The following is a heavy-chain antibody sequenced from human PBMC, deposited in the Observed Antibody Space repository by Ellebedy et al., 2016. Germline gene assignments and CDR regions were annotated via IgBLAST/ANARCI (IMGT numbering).Heavy chain of an antibody. CDR3: VKDSAKHYYGSATDV. Sequence: GGSLRLSXEASGFTFDDYTMHWVRQAPGKGLEWVSLIGWDGDTTFYADSVKGRFTISRDNSKNSIYLQMNSLRAEDTALYYCVKDSAKHYYGSATDVWGQGTTVTVSS. V-gene: IGHV3-43*01. CDR2: IGWDGDTT. CDR1: GFTFDDYT. D-gene: IGHD3-10*01. J-gene: IGHJ6*02.